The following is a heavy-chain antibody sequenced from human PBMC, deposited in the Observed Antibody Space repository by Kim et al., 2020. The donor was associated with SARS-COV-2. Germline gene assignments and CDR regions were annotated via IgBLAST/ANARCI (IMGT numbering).Heavy chain of an antibody. CDR2: IYYSGST. Sequence: SETLSLTCTVSGGSISSYYWSWIRQPPGKGLEWIGYIYYSGSTNYNPSLKSRVTISVDTSKNQFSLKLSSVTAADTAVYYCARDLGYNWNYYYYYCMDVWGQGTTVTVSS. CDR1: GGSISSYY. V-gene: IGHV4-59*01. CDR3: ARDLGYNWNYYYYYCMDV. D-gene: IGHD1-20*01. J-gene: IGHJ6*02.